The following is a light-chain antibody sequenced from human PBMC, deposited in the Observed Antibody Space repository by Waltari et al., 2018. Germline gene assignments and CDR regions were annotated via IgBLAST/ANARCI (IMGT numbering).Light chain of an antibody. CDR2: DVS. J-gene: IGKJ5*01. CDR1: EHAVSY. Sequence: IVLTQSPATLSLSPAARATLSCRASEHAVSYSPWYQHQPGQAPRLLIYDVSNWATGIPARFSGSGSGTDFTLTISGLEAEDSAVCYCQQCSNWPPSLTFGQGTRLEIK. V-gene: IGKV3-11*01. CDR3: QQCSNWPPSLT.